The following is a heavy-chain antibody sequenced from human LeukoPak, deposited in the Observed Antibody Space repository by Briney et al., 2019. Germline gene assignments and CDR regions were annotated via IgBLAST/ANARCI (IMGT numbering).Heavy chain of an antibody. V-gene: IGHV3-23*01. CDR1: GFTFNDYT. CDR3: AKAVGFDWYWHY. Sequence: GGSLRLSCAASGFTFNDYTMTWVRQAPGKGLEWVSAISSSVSLTYYADAVKGRFTVSRDNSKNTLYLQMNSLRAEDTAVYYCAKAVGFDWYWHYWGQGTLVTVSS. D-gene: IGHD3-9*01. CDR2: ISSSVSLT. J-gene: IGHJ4*02.